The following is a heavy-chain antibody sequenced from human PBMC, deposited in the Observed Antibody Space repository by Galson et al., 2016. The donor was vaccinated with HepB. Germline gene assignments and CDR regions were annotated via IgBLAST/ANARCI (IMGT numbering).Heavy chain of an antibody. V-gene: IGHV5-51*01. CDR3: ARLDVLSVGDYWHFVI. CDR2: ISPSDSDT. Sequence: QSGAEVTKPGESLKISCKGSGYNFINHWIGWVRQMPGKGLEWVGIISPSDSDTRYSPSFQGQVTISVDESINTAYLHWSSLKTSDTALYYCARLDVLSVGDYWHFVICGQGALVTVS. CDR1: GYNFINHW. J-gene: IGHJ3*02. D-gene: IGHD3-22*01.